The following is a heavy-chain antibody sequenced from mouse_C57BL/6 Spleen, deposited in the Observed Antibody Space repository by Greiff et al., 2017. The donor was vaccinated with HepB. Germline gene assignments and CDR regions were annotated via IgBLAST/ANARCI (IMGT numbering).Heavy chain of an antibody. V-gene: IGHV5-12*01. J-gene: IGHJ3*01. CDR1: GFTFSDYY. CDR2: ISNGGGST. CDR3: ARRDYDGFAY. D-gene: IGHD2-4*01. Sequence: EVKLVESGGGLVQPGGSLKLSCAASGFTFSDYYMYWVRQTPEKRLEWVAYISNGGGSTYYPDTVKGRFTISRDNAKNTLYLQMSRLKSEDTAMYYCARRDYDGFAYWGQGTLVTVSA.